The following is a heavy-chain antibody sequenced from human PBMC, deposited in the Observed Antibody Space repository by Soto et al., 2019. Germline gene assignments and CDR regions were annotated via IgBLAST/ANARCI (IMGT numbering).Heavy chain of an antibody. Sequence: QVQLQESGPGLVRPSQTLSLTCNVSGGSISSGRYYWSWIRHHPGKGLEWIGYIHNTGTTYYNPSLKSRISISVDTSKNQFSLKLNSVTAADTAVFYCARGREHDYLVSGIDSWGQGTLVTVSS. D-gene: IGHD3-10*01. J-gene: IGHJ4*02. CDR2: IHNTGTT. V-gene: IGHV4-31*03. CDR3: ARGREHDYLVSGIDS. CDR1: GGSISSGRYY.